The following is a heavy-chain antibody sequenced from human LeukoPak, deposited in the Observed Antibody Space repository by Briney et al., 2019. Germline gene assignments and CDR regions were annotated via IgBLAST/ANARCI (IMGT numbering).Heavy chain of an antibody. CDR2: ISYDGSNK. D-gene: IGHD6-19*01. CDR1: GFTFSSYA. CDR3: AKDIRAVAGRPGFDY. Sequence: PGRSLRLSCAASGFTFSSYAMHWVRQAPGKGLEWVAVISYDGSNKYYADSVKGRFTISRDNAKNSLYLQMNSLRAEDTALYYCAKDIRAVAGRPGFDYWGQGTLVTVSS. J-gene: IGHJ4*02. V-gene: IGHV3-30-3*01.